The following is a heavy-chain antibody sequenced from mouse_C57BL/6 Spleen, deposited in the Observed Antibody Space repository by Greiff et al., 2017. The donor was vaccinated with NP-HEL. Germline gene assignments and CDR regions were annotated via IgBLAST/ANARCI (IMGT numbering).Heavy chain of an antibody. CDR3: ARDYYGSSYGVDY. D-gene: IGHD1-1*01. CDR2: IDPSDSYT. V-gene: IGHV1-59*01. Sequence: QVQLQQPGAELVRPGTSVKLSCKASGYTFTSYWMHWVKQRPGQGLEWIGVIDPSDSYTNYNQKFKGKATLTVDTSSSTAYMQLSSLTSEDSAVYYCARDYYGSSYGVDYWGQGTSVTVSS. CDR1: GYTFTSYW. J-gene: IGHJ4*01.